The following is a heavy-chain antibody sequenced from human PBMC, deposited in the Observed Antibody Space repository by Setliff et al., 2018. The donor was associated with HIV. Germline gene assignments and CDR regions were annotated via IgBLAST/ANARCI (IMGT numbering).Heavy chain of an antibody. CDR1: GFSVSVNY. CDR3: ATDFSISA. D-gene: IGHD2-2*01. Sequence: PGGSLRLSCAASGFSVSVNYMRWVRQAPGKGLEWVAVISYDGSNKYYADSVKGRFTISRDNAKNSLYLQMNSLRAEDTAIYYCATDFSISAWGQGTLVTVSS. J-gene: IGHJ1*01. CDR2: ISYDGSNK. V-gene: IGHV3-30*07.